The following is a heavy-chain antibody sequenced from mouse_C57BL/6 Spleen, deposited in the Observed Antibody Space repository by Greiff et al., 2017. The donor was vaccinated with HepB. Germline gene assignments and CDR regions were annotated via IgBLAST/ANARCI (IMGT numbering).Heavy chain of an antibody. CDR3: ARKRNDQGFAY. Sequence: QVQLQQSGPELVKPGASVKISCKASGYAFSSSWMNWVKQRPGKGLEWIGRIYPGDGDTNYNGKFKGKATLTADKSSSTAYMQLSSLTSEDSAVYFCARKRNDQGFAYWGQGTLVTVSA. CDR2: IYPGDGDT. V-gene: IGHV1-82*01. J-gene: IGHJ3*01. CDR1: GYAFSSSW. D-gene: IGHD2-3*01.